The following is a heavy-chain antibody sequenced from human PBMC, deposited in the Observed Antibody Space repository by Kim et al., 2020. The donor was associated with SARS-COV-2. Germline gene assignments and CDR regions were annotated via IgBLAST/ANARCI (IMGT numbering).Heavy chain of an antibody. CDR1: GGSISSSNW. V-gene: IGHV4-4*02. CDR2: IYHSGST. CDR3: ARVRVGVPITMVRGDSNWFDP. J-gene: IGHJ5*02. Sequence: SETLSLTCAVSGGSISSSNWWSWVRQPPGKGLAWIGEIYHSGSTNYNPSLKSRVTISVDKSKNQFSLKLSSVTAADTAVYYCARVRVGVPITMVRGDSNWFDPWGQGTLVTVSS. D-gene: IGHD3-10*01.